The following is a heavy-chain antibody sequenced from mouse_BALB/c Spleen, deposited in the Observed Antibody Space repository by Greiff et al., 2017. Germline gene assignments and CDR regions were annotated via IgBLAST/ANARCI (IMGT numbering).Heavy chain of an antibody. V-gene: IGHV5-17*02. CDR3: ARLYYAMDY. CDR1: GFTFSSFG. CDR2: ISSGSSTI. J-gene: IGHJ4*01. Sequence: VESGGGLVQPGGSRKLSCAASGFTFSSFGMHWVRQAPEKGLEWVAYISSGSSTIYYADTVKGRFTISRDNPKNTLFLQMTSLRSEDTAMYYCARLYYAMDYWGQGTSVTVSS.